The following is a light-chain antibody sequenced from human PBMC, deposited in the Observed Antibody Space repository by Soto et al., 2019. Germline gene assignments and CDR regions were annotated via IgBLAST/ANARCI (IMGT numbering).Light chain of an antibody. Sequence: DIQMTQSPSSLSASVGDRVTITCRASQSISSWLAWFQQKPGKAPKLLIYKASSLESGFPARFSGSGSGTEFTLTISSLQPDDFATHYCQRWTFGQGTKVDI. V-gene: IGKV1-5*03. CDR2: KAS. J-gene: IGKJ1*01. CDR1: QSISSW. CDR3: QRWT.